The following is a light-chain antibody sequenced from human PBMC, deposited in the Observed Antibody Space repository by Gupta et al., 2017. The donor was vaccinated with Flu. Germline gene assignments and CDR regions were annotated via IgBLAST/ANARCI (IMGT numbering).Light chain of an antibody. CDR1: QTVSTN. V-gene: IGKV3-15*01. CDR3: QQYNNWPFT. CDR2: SST. Sequence: GQRVTLPCRASQTVSTNFAWYQQKPGQAPRLLIFSSTSRATGIPDRFSGSGSETEFTLTISSLQSYDVAVYFCQQYNNWPFTFGPGTKVDIK. J-gene: IGKJ3*01.